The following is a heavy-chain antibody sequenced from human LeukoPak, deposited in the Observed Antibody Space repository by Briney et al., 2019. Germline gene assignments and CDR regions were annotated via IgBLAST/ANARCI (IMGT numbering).Heavy chain of an antibody. Sequence: GGSLRLSCAASGFTFSSYAMSWVRQAPGKGLEWVSAISGSGGSKYYADSVKSRFTISRDNSKNTLYLQMNSLRAEDTAVYYCAKDRWAQSTGSGYYRWGQGTLVTVSS. J-gene: IGHJ4*02. CDR3: AKDRWAQSTGSGYYR. CDR1: GFTFSSYA. V-gene: IGHV3-23*01. D-gene: IGHD3-22*01. CDR2: ISGSGGSK.